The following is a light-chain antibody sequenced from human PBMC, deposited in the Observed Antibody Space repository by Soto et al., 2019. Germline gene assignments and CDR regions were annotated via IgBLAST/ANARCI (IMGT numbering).Light chain of an antibody. V-gene: IGKV3-11*01. Sequence: IVLTQSPGTLSLSPGERATLSCRASQSIGDYLAWYQHKPAQAPRLLIYDASKRATGVPARFSGSRSGPEFTLTINSLQSEDFAIYYCQPYNNWPLTFGGGTKVESK. J-gene: IGKJ4*01. CDR1: QSIGDY. CDR2: DAS. CDR3: QPYNNWPLT.